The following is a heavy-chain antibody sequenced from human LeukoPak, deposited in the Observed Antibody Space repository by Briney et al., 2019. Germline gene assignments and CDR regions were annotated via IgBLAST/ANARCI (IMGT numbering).Heavy chain of an antibody. V-gene: IGHV3-30-3*02. CDR3: AKLHNLNSDY. D-gene: IGHD1-14*01. CDR2: ISFDGTNK. CDR1: GFTFSNYA. J-gene: IGHJ4*02. Sequence: PGGSLRLSCAASGFTFSNYAFHWVRQAPGKGLEWVTVISFDGTNKYYADSVKGRFTISRDNSKNTVYLQVNSLRAEDTAVYHCAKLHNLNSDYWGQGTLVTVSS.